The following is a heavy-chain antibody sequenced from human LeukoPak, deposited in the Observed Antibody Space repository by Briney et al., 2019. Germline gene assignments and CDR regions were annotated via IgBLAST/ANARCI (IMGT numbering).Heavy chain of an antibody. Sequence: PGASLRLSCAASGFTLSSFWMHWVRQAPGKGLVWVSRINSDGSITTYADSVKGRFTISRDNAKNTVYLQLSSLRAEDTAVYYCTRAVVVTASDSWGQGTLVTVSS. CDR2: INSDGSIT. D-gene: IGHD2-21*02. CDR3: TRAVVVTASDS. V-gene: IGHV3-74*01. J-gene: IGHJ4*02. CDR1: GFTLSSFW.